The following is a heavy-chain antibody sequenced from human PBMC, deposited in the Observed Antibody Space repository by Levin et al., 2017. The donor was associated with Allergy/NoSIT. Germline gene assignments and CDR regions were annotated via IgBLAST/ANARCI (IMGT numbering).Heavy chain of an antibody. CDR1: GGSISSYY. J-gene: IGHJ6*02. CDR3: ARVEGELSGGSSYWYYYYGMDV. V-gene: IGHV4-59*01. Sequence: AGGSLRLSCTVSGGSISSYYWSWIRQPPGKGLEWIGYIYYSGSANYNPSLKSRVTISVDTSKNQFSLKLSSVTAADTAVYYCARVEGELSGGSSYWYYYYGMDVWGQGTTVTVSS. D-gene: IGHD2-15*01. CDR2: IYYSGSA.